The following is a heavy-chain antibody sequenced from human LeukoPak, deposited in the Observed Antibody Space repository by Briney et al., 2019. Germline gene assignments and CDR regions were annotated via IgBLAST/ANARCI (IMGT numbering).Heavy chain of an antibody. CDR3: ATQLSSGWPLRHLPFDY. V-gene: IGHV4-59*01. CDR1: GGSISSYY. CDR2: IYYSGST. J-gene: IGHJ4*02. D-gene: IGHD3-22*01. Sequence: SETLSLTCTVSGGSISSYYWSWIRQPPGKGLEWIGYIYYSGSTNYNPSLKSRVTISVDTSKNQFSLKLSSVTAADTAVYYCATQLSSGWPLRHLPFDYWGQGTLVTVSS.